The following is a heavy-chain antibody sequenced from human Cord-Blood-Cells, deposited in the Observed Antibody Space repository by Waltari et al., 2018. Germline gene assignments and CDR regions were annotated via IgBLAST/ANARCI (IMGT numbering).Heavy chain of an antibody. J-gene: IGHJ5*02. D-gene: IGHD1-1*01. CDR1: GYSISSGYY. CDR3: AREGKTFIGPGTTLGFNWFDP. CDR2: IYPSGST. Sequence: QVQLQESGPGLVKPSETPSLTCAVSGYSISSGYYWGWLRQPPGQGLWWLGSIYPSGSTYYNPSLKSRVTISVDTSKNQFSLKLSSVTAADTAVYYCAREGKTFIGPGTTLGFNWFDPWGQGTLVTVSS. V-gene: IGHV4-38-2*02.